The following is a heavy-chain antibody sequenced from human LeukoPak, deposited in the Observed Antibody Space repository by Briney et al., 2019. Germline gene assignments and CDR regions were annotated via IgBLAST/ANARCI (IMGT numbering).Heavy chain of an antibody. D-gene: IGHD3-10*01. CDR1: GCTFSSYA. V-gene: IGHV3-30*04. CDR3: ARDGLWFGESYYFDY. J-gene: IGHJ4*02. CDR2: ISYDGSNK. Sequence: PGGSLRLSCAASGCTFSSYAMHWVRQAPGKGLEWVAVISYDGSNKYYADSVKGRFTISRDNSKNTLYLQMNSLRAEDTAVYYCARDGLWFGESYYFDYWGQGTLVTVSS.